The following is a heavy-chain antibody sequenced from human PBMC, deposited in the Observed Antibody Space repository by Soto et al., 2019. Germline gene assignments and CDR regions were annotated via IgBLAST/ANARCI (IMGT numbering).Heavy chain of an antibody. D-gene: IGHD5-12*01. CDR2: INPSGGST. V-gene: IGHV1-46*01. J-gene: IGHJ1*01. CDR3: AREGVATIRSEYFQH. CDR1: GYTFTSYY. Sequence: ASVKVSCKASGYTFTSYYMHWVRQAPGQGLEWMGIINPSGGSTSYAQKFQGRVTMTRDTSTSTVYMELSSLRSEDTAVYYCAREGVATIRSEYFQHWGQGTLVTVSS.